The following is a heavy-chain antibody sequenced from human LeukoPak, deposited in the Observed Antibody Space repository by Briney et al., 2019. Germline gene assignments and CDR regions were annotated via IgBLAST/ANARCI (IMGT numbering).Heavy chain of an antibody. CDR3: AKDLAGATHWYFDH. CDR2: IRYDGSNK. CDR1: GFTFSSYG. V-gene: IGHV3-30*02. Sequence: GGSLRLSCAASGFTFSSYGMHWVRQAPGKGLEWVAFIRYDGSNKYYADSVKGRFTISRDNSKNTLYLQMNSLRAEDTAVYYCAKDLAGATHWYFDHWGQGTLVTVSS. J-gene: IGHJ4*02. D-gene: IGHD1-26*01.